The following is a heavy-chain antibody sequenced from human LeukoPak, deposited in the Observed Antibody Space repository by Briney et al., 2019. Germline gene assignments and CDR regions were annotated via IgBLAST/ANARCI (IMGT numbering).Heavy chain of an antibody. V-gene: IGHV3-21*04. Sequence: GGSLRLSCAASGFTFNTYSMNWVRQAPGKGLEWVSSISTTGSHMYYQDSVKGRFTISRDNSKNTLYLQMNSLRAEDTAVYYCARVYYGSGSLHYYYYYMDVWGKGTTVTISS. CDR1: GFTFNTYS. D-gene: IGHD3-10*01. CDR2: ISTTGSHM. J-gene: IGHJ6*03. CDR3: ARVYYGSGSLHYYYYYMDV.